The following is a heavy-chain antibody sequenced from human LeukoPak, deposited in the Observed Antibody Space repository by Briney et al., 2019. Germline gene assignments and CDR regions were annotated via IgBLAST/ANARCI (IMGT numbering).Heavy chain of an antibody. J-gene: IGHJ4*02. D-gene: IGHD1-14*01. Sequence: GGSLRLSCAASGFTFSTSAMNWVRQAPGKGLEWVSGISGSGGSTYYADSVKGRFTISRDNSKNTLYLQMNSLRAEDTAVYYCAKAPYPGAVPFDYWGQGTLVTVSS. V-gene: IGHV3-23*01. CDR3: AKAPYPGAVPFDY. CDR2: ISGSGGST. CDR1: GFTFSTSA.